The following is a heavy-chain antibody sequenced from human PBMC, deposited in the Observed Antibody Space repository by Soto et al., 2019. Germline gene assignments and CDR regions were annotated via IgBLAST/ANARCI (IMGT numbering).Heavy chain of an antibody. Sequence: GESLKIFCKGSGYSFTIYWISWVRQMPGKGLEWMGRIDPSDSYTNYSPSFQGHATISADKSISTAYLQWSSLKASDTAMYYCARHNDYGDYYQRQGFDYWGQGTRVTVSS. J-gene: IGHJ4*02. CDR2: IDPSDSYT. CDR3: ARHNDYGDYYQRQGFDY. V-gene: IGHV5-10-1*01. D-gene: IGHD4-17*01. CDR1: GYSFTIYW.